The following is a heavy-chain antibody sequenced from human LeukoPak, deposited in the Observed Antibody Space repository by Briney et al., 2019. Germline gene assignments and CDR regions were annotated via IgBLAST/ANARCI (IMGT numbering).Heavy chain of an antibody. V-gene: IGHV2-5*02. J-gene: IGHJ4*02. CDR3: AHSVAGREGDY. CDR2: IYWDDDK. D-gene: IGHD6-19*01. CDR1: GFSLSTSGGG. Sequence: SGPTLVKPTQNLTLTCTFPGFSLSTSGGGVGWIRRPPGKALEWLALIYWDDDKRYSPSLKSRLTITKDTSKNQVVLTMTNMDPVDTATYYCAHSVAGREGDYWGQGTLVTVSS.